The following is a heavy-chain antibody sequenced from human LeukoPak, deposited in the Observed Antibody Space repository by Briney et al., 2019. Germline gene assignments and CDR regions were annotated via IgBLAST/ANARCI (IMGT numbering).Heavy chain of an antibody. J-gene: IGHJ4*02. Sequence: SETLSLTCTVSGGSISSGGYYWSWIRQHPGKGLEWIGYIYYSGSTYYNPSLKSRVTISVDTSKNQFSLKLSSVTAADTGVYYCARGGVVAAPRHWGQGTLVTVSS. CDR1: GGSISSGGYY. D-gene: IGHD2-15*01. CDR3: ARGGVVAAPRH. CDR2: IYYSGST. V-gene: IGHV4-31*03.